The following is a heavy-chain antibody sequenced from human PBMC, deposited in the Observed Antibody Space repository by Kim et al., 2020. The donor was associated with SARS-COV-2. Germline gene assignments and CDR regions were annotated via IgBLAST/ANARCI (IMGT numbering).Heavy chain of an antibody. Sequence: GGSLRLSCAVSGFSFGRHAMIWVRQAPGTGLEWVEITSGSVISGDKRKKADSVKGRFTVCRDNSKNTLHLQKTSLRAEDTAVHYCAKDLTFLHYHQLDY. CDR1: GFSFGRHA. V-gene: IGHV3-23*01. J-gene: IGHJ4*01. D-gene: IGHD1-26*01. CDR3: AKDLTFLHYHQLDY. CDR2: TSGSVISGDKR.